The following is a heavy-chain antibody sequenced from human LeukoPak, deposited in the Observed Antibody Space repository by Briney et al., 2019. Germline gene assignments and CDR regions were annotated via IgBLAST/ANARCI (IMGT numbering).Heavy chain of an antibody. D-gene: IGHD1-1*01. CDR2: IGDNAGDT. Sequence: PGGSLRLSCAASGFTFNNYAMSWVRQAPGKGLEWVSAIGDNAGDTKYADSVKGRFTIFRDNSKNTLYLQMNSLRVEDTAIYYCGRDWKLDYWGQGALVTVSS. V-gene: IGHV3-23*01. J-gene: IGHJ4*02. CDR1: GFTFNNYA. CDR3: GRDWKLDY.